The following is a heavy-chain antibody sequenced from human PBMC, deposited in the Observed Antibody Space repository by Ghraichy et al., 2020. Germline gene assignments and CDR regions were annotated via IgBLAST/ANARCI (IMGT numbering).Heavy chain of an antibody. CDR2: IYYSGTT. CDR1: GGSINNRDYY. D-gene: IGHD4-17*01. CDR3: ARHALRSSGDLKVYFDY. J-gene: IGHJ4*02. V-gene: IGHV4-39*01. Sequence: SETLSLTCTVSGGSINNRDYYWGWVRQPPGKGLEWIGSIYYSGTTYYNPFLNSRVTISLDTSKNQFSLKLSSVTAADTAVYYCARHALRSSGDLKVYFDYWGQGTLVTVSS.